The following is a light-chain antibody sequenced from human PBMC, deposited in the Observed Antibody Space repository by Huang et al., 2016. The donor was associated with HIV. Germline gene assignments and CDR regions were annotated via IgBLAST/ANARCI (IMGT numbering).Light chain of an antibody. CDR1: RIVGNN. CDR2: GAS. V-gene: IGKV3-15*01. Sequence: IVMTQSPATLSVSPGESVTLSCRASRIVGNNLAWDQQTVGQPPRLLIYGASTRATGSAGRCSGSGSGTDFTLTISSLQSEDFAVYYCQQYNDWPPWYTFGQGTKLEIK. CDR3: QQYNDWPPWYT. J-gene: IGKJ2*01.